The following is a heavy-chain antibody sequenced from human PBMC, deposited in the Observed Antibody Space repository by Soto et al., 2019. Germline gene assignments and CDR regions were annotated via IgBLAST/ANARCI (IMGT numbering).Heavy chain of an antibody. V-gene: IGHV3-48*02. CDR3: ARLPKGSTVTS. D-gene: IGHD4-17*01. CDR2: ITSAGGVT. CDR1: GFTFSDYS. Sequence: EVQLVESGGGLVHPGGSLRLSCAASGFTFSDYSMNWVRQAPGRWLEWVSYITSAGGVTYYADSVKGRFSVSRDNDKKSLFLQMNSLRDEDTAVYYCARLPKGSTVTSWGQGTLVTVSS. J-gene: IGHJ4*02.